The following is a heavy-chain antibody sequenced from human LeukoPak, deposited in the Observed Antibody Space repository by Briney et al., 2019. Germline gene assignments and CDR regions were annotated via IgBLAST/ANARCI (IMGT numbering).Heavy chain of an antibody. CDR1: GFTFSSYG. CDR2: ISYDGSNK. J-gene: IGHJ4*02. D-gene: IGHD3-22*01. Sequence: GGSLRLSCAASGFTFSSYGMHWVRQAPGKGLEWVAVISYDGSNKYYEDSVKGRFTISRDNSKNTLYLQMNSLRAEDTAVYYCARDPTYYYDSSGYYYFDYWGQGTLVTVSS. V-gene: IGHV3-30*03. CDR3: ARDPTYYYDSSGYYYFDY.